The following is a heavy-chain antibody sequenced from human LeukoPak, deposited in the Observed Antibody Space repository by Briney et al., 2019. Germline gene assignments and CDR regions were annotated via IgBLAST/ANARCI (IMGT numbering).Heavy chain of an antibody. V-gene: IGHV3-23*01. Sequence: GGSLRLSCAASGFTFSSYAMSWVRQAPGKGLEWVSAISGSGGSTYYADSVEGRFTISRDNSKNTLYLQMNSLRAEDTAVYYCARTGYDSSGYYFYFDYWGQGTLVTVSS. J-gene: IGHJ4*02. CDR3: ARTGYDSSGYYFYFDY. D-gene: IGHD3-22*01. CDR2: ISGSGGST. CDR1: GFTFSSYA.